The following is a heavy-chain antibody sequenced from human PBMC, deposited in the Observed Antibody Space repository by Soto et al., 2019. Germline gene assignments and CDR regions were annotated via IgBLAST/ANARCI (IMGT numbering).Heavy chain of an antibody. V-gene: IGHV3-33*01. Sequence: PGGSLRLSCAASGLTFSSYGMHWVRQAPGKGLEWVAVIWYDGSNKYYADSVKGRFTISRDNSKNTLYLQMNSLRAEDTAVYYCARATTYYDILTGPPYYYYYGMDVWGQGTTVTVSS. CDR1: GLTFSSYG. J-gene: IGHJ6*02. CDR2: IWYDGSNK. CDR3: ARATTYYDILTGPPYYYYYGMDV. D-gene: IGHD3-9*01.